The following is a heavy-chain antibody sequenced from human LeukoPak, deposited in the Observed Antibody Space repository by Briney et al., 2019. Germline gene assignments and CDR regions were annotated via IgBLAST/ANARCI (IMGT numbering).Heavy chain of an antibody. J-gene: IGHJ4*02. V-gene: IGHV3-64D*06. CDR1: GFTFSSYA. Sequence: GGSLRLSCSASGFTFSSYAMHWVRQARGKGLQYVSAISSNGGSTYYADAVKGRFTISRDNSKNTLYLQMSSLRAEDTAVYYCVKSTEVNYGSGTFDYWGQGTLVTVSS. CDR3: VKSTEVNYGSGTFDY. CDR2: ISSNGGST. D-gene: IGHD3-10*01.